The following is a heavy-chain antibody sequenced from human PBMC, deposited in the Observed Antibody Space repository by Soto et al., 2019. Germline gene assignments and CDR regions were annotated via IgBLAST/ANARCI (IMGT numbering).Heavy chain of an antibody. J-gene: IGHJ4*02. CDR1: GFTFSSYE. CDR3: AVGFLRAYFDY. V-gene: IGHV3-48*03. Sequence: GGSLRLSCAASGFTFSSYEMNWVRQAPGKGLEWVSYISSDGYTIYYADSVKGRFTISRDNARTSLYLQMNSLRAEDTAVYYCAVGFLRAYFDYWGQGTLVTVSS. CDR2: ISSDGYTI. D-gene: IGHD3-3*01.